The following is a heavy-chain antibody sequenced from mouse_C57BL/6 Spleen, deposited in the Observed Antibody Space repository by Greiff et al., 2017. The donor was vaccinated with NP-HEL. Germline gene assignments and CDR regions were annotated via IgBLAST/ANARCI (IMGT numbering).Heavy chain of an antibody. CDR2: ISDGGSYT. Sequence: EVHLVESGGGLVKPGGSLKLSCAASGFTFSSYAMSWVRQTPEKRLEWVATISDGGSYTYYPDNVKGRFTISRDNAKNNLYLQMSHLKSEDTAMYYCARDRYGSRTGYFDVWGTGTTVTVSS. CDR1: GFTFSSYA. J-gene: IGHJ1*03. D-gene: IGHD1-1*01. V-gene: IGHV5-4*01. CDR3: ARDRYGSRTGYFDV.